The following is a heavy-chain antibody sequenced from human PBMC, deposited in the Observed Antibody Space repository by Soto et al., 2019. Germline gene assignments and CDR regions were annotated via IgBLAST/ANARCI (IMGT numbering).Heavy chain of an antibody. D-gene: IGHD3-22*01. CDR2: ISAYNGNT. CDR1: GYTFTSYG. V-gene: IGHV1-18*01. Sequence: ASVKVSCKASGYTFTSYGISWVRQAPGQGLEWMGWISAYNGNTNYAQKLQGRVTMTTDTSTSTAYMELRSLRSDDTAVYYCARDPLFHHDSSCYPYWGQGTLVTVSS. CDR3: ARDPLFHHDSSCYPY. J-gene: IGHJ4*02.